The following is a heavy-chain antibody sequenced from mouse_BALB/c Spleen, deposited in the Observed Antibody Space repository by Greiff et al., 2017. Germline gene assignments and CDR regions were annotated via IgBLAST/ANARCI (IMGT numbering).Heavy chain of an antibody. V-gene: IGHV1S135*01. CDR3: ARPYYYGSSYTFYYFDY. J-gene: IGHJ2*01. Sequence: VQLKQSGPELMKPGASVKISCKASGYSFTSYYMHWVKQSHGKSLEWIGYIDPFNGGTSYNQKFKGKATLTVDKSSSTAYMHLSSLTSEDSAVYYCARPYYYGSSYTFYYFDYWGQGTTLTVSS. D-gene: IGHD1-1*01. CDR2: IDPFNGGT. CDR1: GYSFTSYY.